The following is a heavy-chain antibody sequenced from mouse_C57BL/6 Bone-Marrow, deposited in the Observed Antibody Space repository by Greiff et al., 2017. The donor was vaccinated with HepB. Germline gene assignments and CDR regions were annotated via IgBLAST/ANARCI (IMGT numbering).Heavy chain of an antibody. CDR1: GFNIKDYY. Sequence: VQLKESGAELVRPGASVKLSCTASGFNIKDYYMHWVKQRPEQGLEWIGRIDPEDGDTEYAPKFQGKATMTADTSSNTAYLQLSSLTSEDTAVYYCTTDGYYERDAMDYWGQGTSVTVSS. V-gene: IGHV14-1*01. J-gene: IGHJ4*01. D-gene: IGHD2-3*01. CDR2: IDPEDGDT. CDR3: TTDGYYERDAMDY.